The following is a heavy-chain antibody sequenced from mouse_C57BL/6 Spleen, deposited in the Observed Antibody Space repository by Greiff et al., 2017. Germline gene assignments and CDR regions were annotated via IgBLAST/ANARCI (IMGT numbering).Heavy chain of an antibody. CDR2: IRNKANGYTT. V-gene: IGHV7-4*01. Sequence: EVNVVESGGGLVQPGASLRLSCAASGFTFTDYYMSWVRQPPGKAPEWFALIRNKANGYTTEYTASVKGRFTISRDNSQNILYLQMNTLRAEDSATYYCVKALDYWGQGTTLTVSS. J-gene: IGHJ2*01. CDR1: GFTFTDYY. CDR3: VKALDY.